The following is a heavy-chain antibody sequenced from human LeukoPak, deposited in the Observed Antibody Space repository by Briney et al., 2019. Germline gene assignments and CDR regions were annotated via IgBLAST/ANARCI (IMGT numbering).Heavy chain of an antibody. D-gene: IGHD2-2*01. J-gene: IGHJ4*02. CDR2: ISAYNGNT. CDR1: GYTFNIYG. CDR3: ARAPRGYCSSTSCYYFDY. Sequence: ASVKVSCKASGYTFNIYGISWVRQAPGQGLEWMGWISAYNGNTNYAQKLQGRVTMTTDTSTSTAYMELRSLRSDDTAVYYCARAPRGYCSSTSCYYFDYWGQGTLVTVSS. V-gene: IGHV1-18*04.